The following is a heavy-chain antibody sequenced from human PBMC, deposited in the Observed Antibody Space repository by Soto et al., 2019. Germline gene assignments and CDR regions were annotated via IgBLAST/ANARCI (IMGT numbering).Heavy chain of an antibody. D-gene: IGHD6-13*01. CDR2: INSDGSST. CDR1: GFTFSSYW. Sequence: EVQLVESGGGLVQPGGFLRLSCEASGFTFSSYWMHWVRQAPGKGLVWVSRINSDGSSTSYADSVKGRFTISRDNAKNTLYLQMNSLRAEDTAVYYCARERGKAAAVHFDYWGQGTLVTVSS. J-gene: IGHJ4*02. CDR3: ARERGKAAAVHFDY. V-gene: IGHV3-74*01.